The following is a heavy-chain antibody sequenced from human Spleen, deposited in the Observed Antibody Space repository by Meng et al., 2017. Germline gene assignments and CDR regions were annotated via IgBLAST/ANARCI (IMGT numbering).Heavy chain of an antibody. CDR3: ARSIAVAAPNWFDP. V-gene: IGHV4-34*02. J-gene: IGHJ5*02. Sequence: VQLQQWGAGLLKPSETLAPTCAVYGGSFSGYYWSWIRQPPGKGLEWIETISYSGSTYYNPSLKSRVTISVDTPKNQFSLRLSSVTAADTGVYYCARSIAVAAPNWFDPWGQGTLVTVSS. CDR2: ISYSGST. D-gene: IGHD6-19*01. CDR1: GGSFSGYY.